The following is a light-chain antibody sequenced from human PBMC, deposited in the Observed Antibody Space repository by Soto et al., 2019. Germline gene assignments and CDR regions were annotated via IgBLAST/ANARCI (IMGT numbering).Light chain of an antibody. CDR1: TSDIGDFNY. CDR2: EVS. CDR3: SSYTLTSTVL. V-gene: IGLV2-14*01. Sequence: QSVLTQPASVSGSPGQSITISCTGTTSDIGDFNYVSWYQQHPGKAPKLIISEVSNRPSGVSDRFSGSKSGNTASLTISGLQAEDEADYYCSSYTLTSTVLFGGGTKLTVL. J-gene: IGLJ2*01.